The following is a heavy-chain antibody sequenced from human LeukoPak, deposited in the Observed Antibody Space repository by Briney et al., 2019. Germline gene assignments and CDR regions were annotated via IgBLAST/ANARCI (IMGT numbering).Heavy chain of an antibody. CDR1: GGSISSGGYY. CDR3: ARARGYCSSTSCYGIDY. Sequence: SQTLSLTCTVSGGSISSGGYYWSWIRQPPGKGLEWIGYIYHSGSTYYNPSLKSRVTISVDRSKNQFSLKLSSVTAADTAVYYCARARGYCSSTSCYGIDYWGQGTLVTVSS. D-gene: IGHD2-2*01. CDR2: IYHSGST. V-gene: IGHV4-30-2*01. J-gene: IGHJ4*02.